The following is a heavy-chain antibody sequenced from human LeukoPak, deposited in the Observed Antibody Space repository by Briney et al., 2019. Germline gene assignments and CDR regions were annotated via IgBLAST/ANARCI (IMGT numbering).Heavy chain of an antibody. CDR2: IYYSGST. J-gene: IGHJ3*02. V-gene: IGHV4-59*01. CDR1: VGSISSYY. CDR3: ARAAPWFGEFDAFDI. Sequence: PETLSLTCTVSVGSISSYYWSWIRQPPGKGLEWIGYIYYSGSTNYNPSLKSRVTISVDTSKNQFSLKLSSVTAADTAVYYCARAAPWFGEFDAFDIWGQGTMVTVSS. D-gene: IGHD3-10*01.